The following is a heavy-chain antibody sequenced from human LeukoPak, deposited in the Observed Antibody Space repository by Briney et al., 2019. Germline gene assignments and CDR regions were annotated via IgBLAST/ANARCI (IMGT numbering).Heavy chain of an antibody. D-gene: IGHD6-13*01. CDR2: IYYSGST. J-gene: IGHJ6*04. CDR3: ARDRLGQLVE. Sequence: PSETLSLTCTVSGGSISSSSYYWGWIRQPPEKGLEWIGSIYYSGSTYYNPSLKSRVTISVDTSKNQFSLKLSSVTAADTAVYYCARDRLGQLVEWGKGTTVTVSS. V-gene: IGHV4-39*07. CDR1: GGSISSSSYY.